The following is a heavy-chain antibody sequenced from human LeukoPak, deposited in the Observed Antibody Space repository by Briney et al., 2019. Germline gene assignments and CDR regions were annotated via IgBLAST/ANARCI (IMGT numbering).Heavy chain of an antibody. Sequence: SETLSLTCTVSGGSISSYYWSWIRQPPGKGLEWIGYIYPSGSTNYSPSLKSRLTMSVDTSNNQFSLKLSSVTAADTAVYYCARDRYGRIIDSWGQGTLVSVSS. CDR3: ARDRYGRIIDS. CDR2: IYPSGST. J-gene: IGHJ4*02. D-gene: IGHD2-15*01. CDR1: GGSISSYY. V-gene: IGHV4-59*12.